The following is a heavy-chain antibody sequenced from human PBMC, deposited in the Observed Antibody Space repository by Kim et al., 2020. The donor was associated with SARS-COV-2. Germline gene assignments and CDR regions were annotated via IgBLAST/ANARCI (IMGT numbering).Heavy chain of an antibody. Sequence: ASVKVSCKASGYTFTGYYMHWVRQAPGQGLEWMGRINPNSGGTNYAQKFQGRVTMTRDTSISTAYMELSRLRSDDTAVYYCARLDGYYGSGSYYNRFDYWGQGTLVTVSS. CDR3: ARLDGYYGSGSYYNRFDY. J-gene: IGHJ4*02. CDR2: INPNSGGT. D-gene: IGHD3-10*01. CDR1: GYTFTGYY. V-gene: IGHV1-2*06.